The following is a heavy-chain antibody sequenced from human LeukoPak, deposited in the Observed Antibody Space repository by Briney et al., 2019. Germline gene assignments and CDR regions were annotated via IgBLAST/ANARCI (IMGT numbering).Heavy chain of an antibody. CDR2: IYHSGST. CDR1: GGSISSYY. D-gene: IGHD2-2*01. J-gene: IGHJ4*02. V-gene: IGHV4-39*07. Sequence: SETLSLTCTVSGGSISSYYWGWIRQPPGKGLEWIGSIYHSGSTYYNPSLKSRVTISVDTSKNQFSLKLSSVTAADTAVYYCARVAYCSSTSCYLIGFDYWGQGTLVTVSS. CDR3: ARVAYCSSTSCYLIGFDY.